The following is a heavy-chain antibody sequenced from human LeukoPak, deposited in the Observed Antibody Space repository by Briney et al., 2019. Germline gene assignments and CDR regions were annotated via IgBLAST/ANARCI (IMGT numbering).Heavy chain of an antibody. Sequence: GGFLRLSCAASGFTFSSYSMNWVRQAPGKGLEWVSSISSSSSYIYYADSVKGRFTISRDNAKNSLYLQMNSLRAEDTAVYYCAKDLLGQWPTVFDYWGQGTLVTVSS. D-gene: IGHD6-19*01. CDR2: ISSSSSYI. CDR1: GFTFSSYS. CDR3: AKDLLGQWPTVFDY. V-gene: IGHV3-21*01. J-gene: IGHJ4*02.